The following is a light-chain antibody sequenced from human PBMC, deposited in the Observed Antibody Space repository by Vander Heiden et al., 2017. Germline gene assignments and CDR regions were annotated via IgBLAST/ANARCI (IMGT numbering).Light chain of an antibody. CDR1: QDISTY. Sequence: DIQLTQTPSFLSASVGDRVTITCRASQDISTYLAWYQQKPGKAPKLLIYAASTVQSGVPSRFSGTGPGTEFTLTISILQPEDFATYYCQQVNTYTYTFGQGTKLEL. V-gene: IGKV1-9*01. J-gene: IGKJ2*01. CDR3: QQVNTYTYT. CDR2: AAS.